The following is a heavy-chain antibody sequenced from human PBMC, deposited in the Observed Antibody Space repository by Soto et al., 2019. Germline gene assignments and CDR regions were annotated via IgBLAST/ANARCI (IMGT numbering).Heavy chain of an antibody. V-gene: IGHV4-34*01. D-gene: IGHD3-3*01. CDR3: ARALRITIFGVLRYYMDV. CDR2: INHSGST. Sequence: QVQLQQWGAGLLKPSETLSLTCAVYGGSFSGYYWSWIRQPPGKGLEWIGEINHSGSTNYNPSLKSRVTISVDTSKNQFSLKLSSVTAADTAVYYCARALRITIFGVLRYYMDVWGKGTTVTVSS. CDR1: GGSFSGYY. J-gene: IGHJ6*03.